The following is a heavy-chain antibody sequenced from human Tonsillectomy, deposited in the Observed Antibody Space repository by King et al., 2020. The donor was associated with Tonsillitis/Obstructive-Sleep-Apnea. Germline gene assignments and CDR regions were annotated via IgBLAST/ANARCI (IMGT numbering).Heavy chain of an antibody. Sequence: VQLQQWGAGLLKPSETLSLTCAVYGGSFSGYYWSWIRQPPGKGLEWIGEINHSGSTNYNPSLKSRVTISVDTSKNQFSLKLISVTAPDTAVYYCARGYCTGGVCYKTYYYYMDVWGKGTTVTVSS. V-gene: IGHV4-34*01. J-gene: IGHJ6*03. CDR2: INHSGST. CDR1: GGSFSGYY. D-gene: IGHD2-8*02. CDR3: ARGYCTGGVCYKTYYYYMDV.